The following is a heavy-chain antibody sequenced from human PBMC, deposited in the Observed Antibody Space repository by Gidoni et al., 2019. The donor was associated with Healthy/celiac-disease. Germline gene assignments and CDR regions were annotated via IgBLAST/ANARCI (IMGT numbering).Heavy chain of an antibody. V-gene: IGHV3-21*01. Sequence: EVQLVESGGGLVNPGGSLRLSCAASGFTFSSYSMNWFHQAPGKGLEWVSSISSISSYIYYADAVKGRFTISRDNAKNSLYLKMNSLRAEETAVYYCAREYDFWSGYYPYWGQGTLVTVSS. CDR3: AREYDFWSGYYPY. J-gene: IGHJ4*02. CDR1: GFTFSSYS. CDR2: ISSISSYI. D-gene: IGHD3-3*01.